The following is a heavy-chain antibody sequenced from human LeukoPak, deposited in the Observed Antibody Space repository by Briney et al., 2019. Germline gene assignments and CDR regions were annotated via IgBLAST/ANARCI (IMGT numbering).Heavy chain of an antibody. CDR3: ARLRSGYYFDY. D-gene: IGHD3-10*01. CDR2: MTGGSGPM. Sequence: GGSLRLSCAASGFTFSNYAMSWVRQAPGKGLEWVSYMTGGSGPMYYADSMKGRFTISRDNAENSLYLQMDSLRDEDTAVYYCARLRSGYYFDYWGQGTLVTVSS. J-gene: IGHJ4*02. CDR1: GFTFSNYA. V-gene: IGHV3-48*02.